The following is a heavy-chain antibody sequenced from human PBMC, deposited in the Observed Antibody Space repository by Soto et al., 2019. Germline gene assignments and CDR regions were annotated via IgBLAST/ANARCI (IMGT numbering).Heavy chain of an antibody. J-gene: IGHJ4*02. Sequence: PGGSLRLSCAASGFTFSSYAMSWVRQAPGKGLEWVSAISGSGGSTYYADSVKGRFTISRDNSKNTLYLQMNSLRAEDTAVYYYAKDSPRLGGPSERWGTSTFDYWGQGTLVTVSS. CDR3: AKDSPRLGGPSERWGTSTFDY. CDR2: ISGSGGST. D-gene: IGHD3-16*01. V-gene: IGHV3-23*01. CDR1: GFTFSSYA.